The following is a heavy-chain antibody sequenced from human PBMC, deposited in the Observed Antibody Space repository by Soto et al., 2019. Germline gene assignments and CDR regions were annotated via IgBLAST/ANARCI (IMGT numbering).Heavy chain of an antibody. CDR3: ASSNIAAAGFYYYGMDV. CDR1: SVDFD. J-gene: IGHJ6*02. D-gene: IGHD6-13*01. V-gene: IGHV4-61*08. CDR2: IYYSGST. Sequence: SVDFDWRCIRKHQGKGLEWIGYIYYSGSTNYNPSLKSRVTISVDTSKNQFSLKLSSVTAADTAVYYCASSNIAAAGFYYYGMDVWGRGITVTVSS.